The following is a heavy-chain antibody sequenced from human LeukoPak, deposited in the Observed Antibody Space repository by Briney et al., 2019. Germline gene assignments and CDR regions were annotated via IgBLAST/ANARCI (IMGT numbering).Heavy chain of an antibody. D-gene: IGHD2-2*01. J-gene: IGHJ4*02. Sequence: GGSLRLSCAASGFTFSSYGMHWVRQAPGKGLEWVAFIRYDGSNKYYADSVKGRFTISRDNSKNTLYLQMNSLRAEDTAVYYCAKDRNWRSTSCYDYWGQGTLVTVSS. CDR1: GFTFSSYG. V-gene: IGHV3-30*02. CDR3: AKDRNWRSTSCYDY. CDR2: IRYDGSNK.